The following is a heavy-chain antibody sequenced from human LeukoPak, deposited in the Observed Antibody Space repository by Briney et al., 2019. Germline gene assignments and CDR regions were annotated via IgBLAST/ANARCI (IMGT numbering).Heavy chain of an antibody. CDR2: IYTSGST. D-gene: IGHD6-6*01. Sequence: SETLSLTCTVSGGSLSSYYWSWIRQPAGKGLEWIGRIYTSGSTNYNPSLKSRVTMSVDTSKNQFSLKLSSVTAADTAVYYCARLEYSSSDPSFWFDPWGQGTLVTVSS. CDR3: ARLEYSSSDPSFWFDP. V-gene: IGHV4-4*07. J-gene: IGHJ5*02. CDR1: GGSLSSYY.